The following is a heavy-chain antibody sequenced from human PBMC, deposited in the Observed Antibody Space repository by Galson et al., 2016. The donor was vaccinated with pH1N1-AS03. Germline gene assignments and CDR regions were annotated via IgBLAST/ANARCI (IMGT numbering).Heavy chain of an antibody. CDR2: IKSQIYGGTI. V-gene: IGHV3-15*01. D-gene: IGHD3-16*01. J-gene: IGHJ4*02. CDR3: TTGLYETWGVDH. Sequence: SLRLSCAASGFTFSNAWMNWVRQAPGKGLEWVGRIKSQIYGGTIDYAAPVKGRFTISRDDSKDTMSLQMNSLETEDTAVYYCTTGLYETWGVDHWGQGTLVTVSS. CDR1: GFTFSNAW.